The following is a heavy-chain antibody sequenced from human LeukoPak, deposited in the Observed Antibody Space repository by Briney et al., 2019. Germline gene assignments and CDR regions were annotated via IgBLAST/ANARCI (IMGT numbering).Heavy chain of an antibody. Sequence: ASVKVSCKASGYTFTSYGISWVRQAPGQGPEWMGWISAYNGNTNYAQKLQGRVTMTTDTSTSTAYMELRSLRSDDTAVYYCARVGFQGNYYYYGMDVWGQGTTVTVSS. CDR2: ISAYNGNT. CDR1: GYTFTSYG. J-gene: IGHJ6*02. CDR3: ARVGFQGNYYYYGMDV. V-gene: IGHV1-18*01.